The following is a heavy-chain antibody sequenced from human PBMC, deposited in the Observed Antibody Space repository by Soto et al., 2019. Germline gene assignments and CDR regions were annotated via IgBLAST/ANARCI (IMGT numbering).Heavy chain of an antibody. J-gene: IGHJ6*02. D-gene: IGHD5-18*01. CDR3: SRGIRNYYGTDV. CDR1: GFTFSSYW. CDR2: VKTDGST. V-gene: IGHV3-74*01. Sequence: EVQLVESGGGLVQPGGSLRLSCAASGFTFSSYWMHWVRQAPGKGLVWVSRVKTDGSTFYADSVRGRFTISRDNAKNTLYLQMNSLRDEDTAVYYCSRGIRNYYGTDVWGQGTTVSFSS.